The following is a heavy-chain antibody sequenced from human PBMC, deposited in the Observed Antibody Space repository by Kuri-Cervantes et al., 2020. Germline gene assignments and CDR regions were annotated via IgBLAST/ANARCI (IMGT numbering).Heavy chain of an antibody. D-gene: IGHD3-10*01. V-gene: IGHV1-46*03. J-gene: IGHJ4*02. Sequence: ASVKVSCKASGYTFTSYYMHWVRQAPGQGLEWMGIINPSGGSTSYAQKFQGRVTMTRDTSTSTVYMELSRLRSDDTAVYYCAVGARITMVQGVPFDYWGQGTLVTVSS. CDR1: GYTFTSYY. CDR2: INPSGGST. CDR3: AVGARITMVQGVPFDY.